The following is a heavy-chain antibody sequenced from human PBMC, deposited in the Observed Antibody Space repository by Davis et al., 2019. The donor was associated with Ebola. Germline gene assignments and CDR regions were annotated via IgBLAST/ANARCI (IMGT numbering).Heavy chain of an antibody. CDR2: ISAYNGNT. CDR3: ARAETTIFGVDYFDY. D-gene: IGHD3-3*01. CDR1: GYTFTSYG. V-gene: IGHV1-18*01. J-gene: IGHJ4*02. Sequence: AASVKVSCKASGYTFTSYGISWVRQAPGQGLEWMGWISAYNGNTNYAQKLQGRVTMTTDTSTSTAYMELRSLRSDDTAVYYCARAETTIFGVDYFDYWGQGTLVTVSS.